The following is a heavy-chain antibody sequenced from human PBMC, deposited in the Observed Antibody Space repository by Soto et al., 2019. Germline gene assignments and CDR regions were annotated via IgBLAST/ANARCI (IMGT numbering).Heavy chain of an antibody. CDR2: IYYSGST. CDR3: ASQVVVVTAAVYYFES. J-gene: IGHJ4*02. Sequence: QLQLQESGPGLVKPSETLSLTCTVSGGSISSSSYYWGWIRQPPGKGLEWIGSIYYSGSTYYNPSLTSRVHSSVATSKNQSSLKLSSVTAADTAVYSCASQVVVVTAAVYYFESWGQGTLVTVSS. D-gene: IGHD2-2*01. CDR1: GGSISSSSYY. V-gene: IGHV4-39*01.